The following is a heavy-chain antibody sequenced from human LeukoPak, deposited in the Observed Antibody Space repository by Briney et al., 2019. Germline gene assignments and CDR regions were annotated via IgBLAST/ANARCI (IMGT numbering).Heavy chain of an antibody. CDR3: ARARTKLRYFDY. V-gene: IGHV4-34*01. CDR1: GGSFSGYY. J-gene: IGHJ4*02. CDR2: INHSGST. Sequence: PSETLSLTCAVYGGSFSGYYWSWIRQPPGKGLEWIGEINHSGSTNYNPSLKSRVTISVDTSKNQFSLKLSSVTAADTAVYYCARARTKLRYFDYWGQGTLVTVSS. D-gene: IGHD3-9*01.